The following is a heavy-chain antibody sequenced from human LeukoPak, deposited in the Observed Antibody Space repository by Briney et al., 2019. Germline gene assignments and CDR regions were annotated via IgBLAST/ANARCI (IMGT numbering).Heavy chain of an antibody. CDR2: ISSSSSTI. CDR1: GFTFSSYS. CDR3: AGGAWLFYDAFDI. J-gene: IGHJ3*02. V-gene: IGHV3-48*01. Sequence: GGSLRLSCAASGFTFSSYSMNWVRQAPGKGLEWVSYISSSSSTIYYADSVKGRFTISRDNAKNSLYLQMNSLRAEDTAVYYCAGGAWLFYDAFDIWGQGTMVTVSS. D-gene: IGHD3-22*01.